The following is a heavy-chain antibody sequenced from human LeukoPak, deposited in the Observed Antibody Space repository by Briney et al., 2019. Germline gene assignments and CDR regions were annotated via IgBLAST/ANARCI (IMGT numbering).Heavy chain of an antibody. D-gene: IGHD6-13*01. CDR3: ARDGYSSSWYYFDY. CDR1: GGSISSYY. CDR2: IYYSGST. J-gene: IGHJ4*02. Sequence: SETLSLTCTVSGGSISSYYWSWIRQPPGKGLEWIGYIYYSGSTNYNPSLKSRVTISVDTSKNQFSLKLSSVTAADTAVYYCARDGYSSSWYYFDYWGREPWSPSPQ. V-gene: IGHV4-59*01.